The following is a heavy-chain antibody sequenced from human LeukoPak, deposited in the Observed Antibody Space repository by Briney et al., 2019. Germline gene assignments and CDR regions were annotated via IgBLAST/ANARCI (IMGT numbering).Heavy chain of an antibody. CDR1: GFTVSSNY. D-gene: IGHD2-15*01. V-gene: IGHV3-66*02. CDR2: YYTGGST. CDR3: ARETSTQCSGGSCYLDH. J-gene: IGHJ4*02. Sequence: PGGSLRLSCAASGFTVSSNYMNWVRQAPGKGLEWVSVYYTGGSTYYADSVKGRFTISRDTSKNTPYLQLNSRRPEDTAVYYCARETSTQCSGGSCYLDHWGQGTLVTVSS.